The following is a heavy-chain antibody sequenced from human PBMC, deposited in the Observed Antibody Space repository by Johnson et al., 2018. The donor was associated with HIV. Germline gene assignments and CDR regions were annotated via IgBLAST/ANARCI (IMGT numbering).Heavy chain of an antibody. Sequence: QVQLVESGGGVVQPGRSLRLSCAASGFTFKSYAMHWVRRAPGKGLEWVAVISYDGSNKQYADSVKGRFTITRDNSKNMMSLQMNSLRAEDRAVYYCAKFGVVTYGFDIWGQGTMVTVAS. CDR2: ISYDGSNK. CDR1: GFTFKSYA. CDR3: AKFGVVTYGFDI. J-gene: IGHJ3*02. V-gene: IGHV3-30*04. D-gene: IGHD3-3*01.